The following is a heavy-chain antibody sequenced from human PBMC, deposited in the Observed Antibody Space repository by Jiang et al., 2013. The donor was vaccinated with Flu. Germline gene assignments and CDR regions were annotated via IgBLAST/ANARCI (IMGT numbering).Heavy chain of an antibody. J-gene: IGHJ4*02. D-gene: IGHD6-6*01. CDR2: LEIPVLR. V-gene: IGHV3-23*01. CDR1: GFTFSSSD. Sequence: VQLLESGGGLVQPGGSLRLSCAASGFTFSSSDMSWVRQGPGRGWSGSQVLEIPVLRHNAVSVRGRFTVSRDNSKNTLYLEMNSLRAEDTAVYYCAREYSSSSADWGQGTLVTVSS. CDR3: AREYSSSSAD.